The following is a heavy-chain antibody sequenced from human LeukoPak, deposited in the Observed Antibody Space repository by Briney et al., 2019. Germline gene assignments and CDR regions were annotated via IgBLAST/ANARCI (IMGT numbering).Heavy chain of an antibody. CDR2: IYYSGST. Sequence: SETLSLTCTVSGGSISSSSYYWGWIRQPPGKGLEWIGSIYYSGSTYYNPSLKSRVTISVDTSKNQFSLKLSSVTAADTAVYYCASKTRYDYVWGSYRPIPYNWFDPWGQGTLVTVSS. CDR1: GGSISSSSYY. CDR3: ASKTRYDYVWGSYRPIPYNWFDP. D-gene: IGHD3-16*02. J-gene: IGHJ5*02. V-gene: IGHV4-39*07.